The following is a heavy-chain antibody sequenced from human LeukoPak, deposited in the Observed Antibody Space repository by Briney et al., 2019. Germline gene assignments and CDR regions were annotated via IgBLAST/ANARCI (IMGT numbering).Heavy chain of an antibody. CDR1: GGSISSTNYY. V-gene: IGHV4-39*01. D-gene: IGHD3-10*01. CDR3: ARLGVTMVRGVLNWFDP. CDR2: IYYSGST. J-gene: IGHJ5*02. Sequence: SETLSLTCTVSGGSISSTNYYWGWIRQPPGKGLEWIGNIYYSGSTYYNPSLKSRVTISVDTSKNQFSLKLTSVTAADTAVYYCARLGVTMVRGVLNWFDPWGQGTLVTVSS.